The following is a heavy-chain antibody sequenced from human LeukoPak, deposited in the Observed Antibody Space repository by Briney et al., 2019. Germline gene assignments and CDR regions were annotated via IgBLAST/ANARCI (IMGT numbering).Heavy chain of an antibody. V-gene: IGHV1-69*06. CDR1: GGTFSSYA. CDR3: ATVTNTYYYDSSGSANGFDP. J-gene: IGHJ5*02. D-gene: IGHD3-22*01. Sequence: ASVKVSCKASGGTFSSYAISWVRQAPGQGLEWMGGIIPIFGTANYAQKFQGRVTITADKSTSTAYMELSRLRSEDTAVYYCATVTNTYYYDSSGSANGFDPWGQGDLVTVSS. CDR2: IIPIFGTA.